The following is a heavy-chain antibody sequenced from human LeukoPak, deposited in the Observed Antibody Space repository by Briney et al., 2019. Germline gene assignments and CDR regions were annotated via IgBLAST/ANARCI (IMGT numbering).Heavy chain of an antibody. CDR2: ISVSGGSP. Sequence: PGGSLRLSCAASGFTFSTYSMNWVRQAPGKGLEWVSAISVSGGSPYYADSVKGRFTISRDNSKNTLHLQMNSLRAEDTAVYYCAKGTSWQQAFDYWGQGTLVTVSS. CDR3: AKGTSWQQAFDY. J-gene: IGHJ4*02. V-gene: IGHV3-23*01. D-gene: IGHD6-13*01. CDR1: GFTFSTYS.